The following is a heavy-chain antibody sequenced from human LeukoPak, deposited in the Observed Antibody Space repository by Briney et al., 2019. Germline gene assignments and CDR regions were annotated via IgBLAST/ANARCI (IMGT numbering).Heavy chain of an antibody. D-gene: IGHD6-13*01. CDR2: INSGGSTI. Sequence: GGSLRLSCAASGFTVSSNYMSWVRQAPGKGLEWISYINSGGSTIYYADSVKGRFTISRDNGKNLLYLQMNSLRADDTAMYYCAKDIVAAGLFFDYWGQGTLVTVSS. CDR3: AKDIVAAGLFFDY. J-gene: IGHJ4*02. V-gene: IGHV3-11*01. CDR1: GFTVSSNY.